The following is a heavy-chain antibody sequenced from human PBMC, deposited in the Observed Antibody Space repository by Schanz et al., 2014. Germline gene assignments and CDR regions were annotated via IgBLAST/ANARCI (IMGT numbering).Heavy chain of an antibody. D-gene: IGHD1-1*01. CDR3: TRDVRLDRRGNWFDP. V-gene: IGHV3-23*01. J-gene: IGHJ5*02. Sequence: VHLLESGGGLVEPGGSLRLSCAASGFTFSTSAMSWVRQVPGKGLEWVSAILGLASTTYYADSVKGRFTISRDNSKNLLYLQMNSLRAEDTAVYYCTRDVRLDRRGNWFDPWGQGTLVTVSS. CDR1: GFTFSTSA. CDR2: ILGLASTT.